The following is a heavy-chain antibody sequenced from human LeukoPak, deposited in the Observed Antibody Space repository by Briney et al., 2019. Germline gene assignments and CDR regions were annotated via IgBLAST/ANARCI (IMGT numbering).Heavy chain of an antibody. Sequence: EGSLRLSCAASGFTFTNAWMSWVRQAPGKGLEWVGRIISKTDGGTTDYAASVKGRFTISRDDSKNTLYLHMNSLKTEDTAVYFCTRSDAFDIWGQGTMVTVS. CDR1: GFTFTNAW. CDR3: TRSDAFDI. D-gene: IGHD5-24*01. V-gene: IGHV3-15*01. CDR2: IISKTDGGTT. J-gene: IGHJ3*02.